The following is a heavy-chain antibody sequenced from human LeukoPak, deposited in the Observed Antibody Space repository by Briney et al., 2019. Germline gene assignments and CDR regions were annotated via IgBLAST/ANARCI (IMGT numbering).Heavy chain of an antibody. J-gene: IGHJ4*02. CDR3: ARETNHGDFFFDY. Sequence: SETLSLTCTVSGGSFSSYYWSWIRQPPGKGLEWIGYIYYSGSTNYNPSLKSRVTISVDTSNNQFSLRLSSVTAADTAVYYCARETNHGDFFFDYWGQGTLVTASS. D-gene: IGHD4-17*01. V-gene: IGHV4-59*12. CDR1: GGSFSSYY. CDR2: IYYSGST.